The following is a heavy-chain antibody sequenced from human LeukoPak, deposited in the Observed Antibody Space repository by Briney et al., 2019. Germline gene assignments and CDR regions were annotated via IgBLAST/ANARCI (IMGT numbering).Heavy chain of an antibody. CDR3: ARDWELGDTANWFDP. CDR2: ISAYNGNT. D-gene: IGHD3-10*01. J-gene: IGHJ5*02. V-gene: IGHV1-18*01. Sequence: GASVKVSCKASGYTFTSYGISWVRQAPGQGLEWMGWISAYNGNTNYAQKLQGRVTMTTDTSTSTAYMELRSLRSDDTAVYYCARDWELGDTANWFDPWGQGTLVTVSS. CDR1: GYTFTSYG.